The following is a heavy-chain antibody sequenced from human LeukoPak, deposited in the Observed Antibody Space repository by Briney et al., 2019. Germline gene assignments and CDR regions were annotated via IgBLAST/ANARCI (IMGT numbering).Heavy chain of an antibody. CDR1: GFTFSSYW. CDR3: AKDRGFGYDSTGAYFVSYYSMDV. V-gene: IGHV3-43*01. D-gene: IGHD3-22*01. Sequence: PGGSLRLSCAASGFTFSSYWMHWVRQAPGKGLEWVSLINWDGSSADYADSVKGRFTISRDNSKKSLYLQMNSVRTEDTAFYYCAKDRGFGYDSTGAYFVSYYSMDVWGKGTTVAVSS. CDR2: INWDGSSA. J-gene: IGHJ6*03.